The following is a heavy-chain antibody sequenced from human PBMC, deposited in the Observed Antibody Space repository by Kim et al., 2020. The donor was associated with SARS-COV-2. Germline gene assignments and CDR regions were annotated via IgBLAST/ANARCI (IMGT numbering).Heavy chain of an antibody. D-gene: IGHD3-3*01. CDR3: ARKGSQEIRGESSLRFLDPRYGMDV. J-gene: IGHJ6*02. CDR2: INPSGGST. Sequence: ASVKVSCKASGYTFTSYYMHWVRQAPGQGLEWMGIINPSGGSTSYAQKFQGRVTMTRDTSTSTVYMELSSLRSEDTAVYYCARKGSQEIRGESSLRFLDPRYGMDVWGQGTTVTVSS. CDR1: GYTFTSYY. V-gene: IGHV1-46*01.